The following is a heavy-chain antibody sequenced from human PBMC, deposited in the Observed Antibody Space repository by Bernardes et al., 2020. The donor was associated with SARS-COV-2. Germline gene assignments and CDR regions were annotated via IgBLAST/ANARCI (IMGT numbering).Heavy chain of an antibody. CDR1: GYTFTGYY. Sequence: ASVKVSCKASGYTFTGYYIHWVRQAPGQGLEWMGWIKSNSGGTNYAQKFQGRVTMTRDTSISTAYMELSRLRSDDTAVYYCARERRPPSYPYYYYGMDVWGQGTTVTVSS. J-gene: IGHJ6*02. V-gene: IGHV1-2*02. D-gene: IGHD2-2*01. CDR3: ARERRPPSYPYYYYGMDV. CDR2: IKSNSGGT.